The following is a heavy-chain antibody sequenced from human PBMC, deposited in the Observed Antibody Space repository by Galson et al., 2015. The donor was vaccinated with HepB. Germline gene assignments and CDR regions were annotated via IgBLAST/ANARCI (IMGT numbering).Heavy chain of an antibody. CDR2: INPSDSYT. V-gene: IGHV5-10-1*01. J-gene: IGHJ6*02. Sequence: PGESLRISCQGSGYTFTHYWISWVRQKPGKGLEWMLNINPSDSYTNNNPSFQGHVSISADKSINTAYLQWSSLQASDTAMYYCVATPQGYGMDVWGHGTTVTVSS. CDR3: VATPQGYGMDV. CDR1: GYTFTHYW.